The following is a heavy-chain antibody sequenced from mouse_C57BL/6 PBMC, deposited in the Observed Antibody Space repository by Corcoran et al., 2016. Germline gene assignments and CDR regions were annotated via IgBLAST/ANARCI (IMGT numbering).Heavy chain of an antibody. V-gene: IGHV1-81*01. J-gene: IGHJ3*01. D-gene: IGHD2-1*01. CDR2: IYPRSGNT. CDR3: ARAIEGNPAWFAY. CDR1: GYTFTSYG. Sequence: QVQLQQSGAELARPGASVKLSCKASGYTFTSYGISWVKQRTGQGLEWIGEIYPRSGNTYYNEKFKGKATLTADKSSSTAYMELRSLTSEDSAIYFCARAIEGNPAWFAYWGQGTLVTVSA.